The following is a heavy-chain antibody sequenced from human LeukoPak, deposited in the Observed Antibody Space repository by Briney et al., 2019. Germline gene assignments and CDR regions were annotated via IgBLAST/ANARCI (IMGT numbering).Heavy chain of an antibody. CDR2: ISAYNGNT. CDR3: AREGGPYSSGWYRGGPYDAFDI. Sequence: ASVKVSCKASGYTVTSYGISWVGQAPGQGLEWMGWISAYNGNTNYAQKLQGRVTMTTDTSTSTAYMELRSLRSDDTAVYYCAREGGPYSSGWYRGGPYDAFDIWGQGTMVSVSS. D-gene: IGHD6-19*01. J-gene: IGHJ3*02. V-gene: IGHV1-18*01. CDR1: GYTVTSYG.